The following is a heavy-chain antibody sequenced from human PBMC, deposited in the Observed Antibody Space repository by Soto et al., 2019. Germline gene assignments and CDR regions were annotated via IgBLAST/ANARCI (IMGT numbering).Heavy chain of an antibody. D-gene: IGHD2-21*02. Sequence: GGSLRLSCAASGFSISSDAMSWVRQAPGKGLEWVSGISGSGANTNYADSVKGRFAISIDNSKNTLYLQMGSLRAEDTAVYYCAKRQSGNFGPFDSWGQGTLVTVSS. CDR3: AKRQSGNFGPFDS. CDR1: GFSISSDA. J-gene: IGHJ4*02. V-gene: IGHV3-23*01. CDR2: ISGSGANT.